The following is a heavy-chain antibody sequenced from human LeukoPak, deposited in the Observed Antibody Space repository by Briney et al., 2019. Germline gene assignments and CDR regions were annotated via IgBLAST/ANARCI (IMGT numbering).Heavy chain of an antibody. CDR3: AATMVRGVTNYYYYGMDV. Sequence: GASVKVSSKASGYTITSYDINWVRQATGQGLEWMGWMNPNSGNTGYAQKFQGRVTMTRNTSISTAYMELSSLRSEDTAVYYCAATMVRGVTNYYYYGMDVWGQGTTVTVSS. CDR1: GYTITSYD. D-gene: IGHD3-10*01. J-gene: IGHJ6*02. CDR2: MNPNSGNT. V-gene: IGHV1-8*01.